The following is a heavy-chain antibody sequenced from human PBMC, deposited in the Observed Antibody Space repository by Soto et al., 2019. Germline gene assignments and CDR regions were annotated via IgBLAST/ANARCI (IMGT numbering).Heavy chain of an antibody. D-gene: IGHD6-6*01. CDR3: SRLGDYSISSAGY. Sequence: EVQLVESGGGLVQPGGSLKLSCTASAFTLSGSSVHWVRQASGKGLEWVGRIRSKANSYATAYAASVKGRFTISRDDSKNTAYLEMNSLQTEDTAVYYCSRLGDYSISSAGYWGQGTLVTVPS. J-gene: IGHJ4*02. V-gene: IGHV3-73*01. CDR1: AFTLSGSS. CDR2: IRSKANSYAT.